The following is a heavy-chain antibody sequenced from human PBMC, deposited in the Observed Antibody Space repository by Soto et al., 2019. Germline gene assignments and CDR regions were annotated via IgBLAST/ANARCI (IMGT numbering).Heavy chain of an antibody. Sequence: QVQLVQSGAEVKKPGASVKVSCKASGYTFTSYYMHWVRQAPGQGLEWMGIINPSGGSTSYAQKFQGRVTMTRDTSTSTVYMELSSLRSEDTAVYYCARDGWGYYDSSGHAFDIWGQGTMVTVSS. V-gene: IGHV1-46*03. D-gene: IGHD3-22*01. J-gene: IGHJ3*02. CDR3: ARDGWGYYDSSGHAFDI. CDR1: GYTFTSYY. CDR2: INPSGGST.